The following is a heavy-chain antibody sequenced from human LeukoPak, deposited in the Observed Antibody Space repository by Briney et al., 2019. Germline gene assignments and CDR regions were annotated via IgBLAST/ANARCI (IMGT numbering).Heavy chain of an antibody. Sequence: PGGSLRLSCAASGFTFSSYSMNWVRQAPGKGLEWVSYISSSSSTIYYADSVKGRFTISRDNAKNSLYLQMNSLRAEDTAVYYCARDTIPPGTGWFDPWGQGTLVTVSS. CDR2: ISSSSSTI. V-gene: IGHV3-48*01. D-gene: IGHD2-2*02. CDR3: ARDTIPPGTGWFDP. CDR1: GFTFSSYS. J-gene: IGHJ5*02.